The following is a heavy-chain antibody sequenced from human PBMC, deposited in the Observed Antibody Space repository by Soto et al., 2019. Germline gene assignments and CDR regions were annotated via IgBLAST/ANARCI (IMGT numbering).Heavy chain of an antibody. CDR3: AREGYYDFWSGSIPGFDP. Sequence: ASVKVSCTASGYTFTSYAMHWVRQAPGQRLEWMGWINAGNGNTKYSQKFQGRVTITRDTSASTAYMELSSLRSEDTAVYYCAREGYYDFWSGSIPGFDPWGQGTLVTVSS. CDR1: GYTFTSYA. CDR2: INAGNGNT. J-gene: IGHJ5*02. V-gene: IGHV1-3*01. D-gene: IGHD3-3*01.